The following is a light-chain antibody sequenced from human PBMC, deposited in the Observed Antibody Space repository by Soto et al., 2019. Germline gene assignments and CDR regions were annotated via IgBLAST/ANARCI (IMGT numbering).Light chain of an antibody. J-gene: IGLJ3*02. CDR1: SSNIGGQT. CDR3: AAWDESLNGQV. V-gene: IGLV1-44*01. Sequence: QSVLTQPPSVSGTPGQSVTISCSGSSSNIGGQTVSWYQQLPGTAPKLLIYSGHQRPSGVPDRFSASKSGSSASLAISGLQSEDEGDYYCAAWDESLNGQVFGGGTKLTVL. CDR2: SGH.